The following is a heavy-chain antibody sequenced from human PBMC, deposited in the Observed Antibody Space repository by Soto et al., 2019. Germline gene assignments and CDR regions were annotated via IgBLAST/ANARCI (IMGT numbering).Heavy chain of an antibody. J-gene: IGHJ4*02. V-gene: IGHV4-31*03. CDR3: ARGWDSMETPPHDY. D-gene: IGHD6-19*01. CDR1: GGSISSGGYY. CDR2: IYYSGST. Sequence: PSETLSLTCTVSGGSISSGGYYWSWIRQHPGKGLEWIGYIYYSGSTYYNPSLKSRITISVDTSKNQFSLKLSSVTAADTALYYCARGWDSMETPPHDYWGQGTLVTVSS.